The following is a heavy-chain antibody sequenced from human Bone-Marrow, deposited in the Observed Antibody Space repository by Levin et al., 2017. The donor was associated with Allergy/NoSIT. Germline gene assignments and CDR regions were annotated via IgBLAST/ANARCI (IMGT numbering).Heavy chain of an antibody. Sequence: GGSLRLSCAASGFTFGRYWMSWVRQAPGKGLEWVANINQNGSEEYYVDSVEGRFTISRDNAKKSVYLQIDTLRTEDTAVYYCARDRAGSESYFFAWFDPWGQGTLVTVSS. V-gene: IGHV3-7*01. J-gene: IGHJ5*02. CDR2: INQNGSEE. D-gene: IGHD3-10*01. CDR1: GFTFGRYW. CDR3: ARDRAGSESYFFAWFDP.